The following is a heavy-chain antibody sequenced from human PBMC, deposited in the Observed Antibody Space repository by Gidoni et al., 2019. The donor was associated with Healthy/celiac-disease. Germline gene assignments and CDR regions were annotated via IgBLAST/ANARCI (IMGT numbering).Heavy chain of an antibody. D-gene: IGHD6-19*01. CDR2: ISSSSSTI. CDR1: GFTFSSYS. V-gene: IGHV3-48*04. Sequence: EVQLVESGGGLVQPGGSLRLSCAASGFTFSSYSMNWVRQAPGKGLEWVSYISSSSSTIYYADSVKGRFTISRDNAKNSLYLQMNSLRAEDTAVYYCARDRWLVRRGYYYGMDVWGQGTTVTVSS. CDR3: ARDRWLVRRGYYYGMDV. J-gene: IGHJ6*02.